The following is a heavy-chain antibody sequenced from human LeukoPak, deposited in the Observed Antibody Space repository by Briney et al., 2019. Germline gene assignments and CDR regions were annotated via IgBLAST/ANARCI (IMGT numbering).Heavy chain of an antibody. Sequence: PSETLSLTCAVYGGSFSGYYWSWIRQPPGKGLEWIGEINHSGSTNYNPSLKSRVTISVDTSKNQFSLKLSSVTAADTAVYYCAXNSIAVGYNWFDPWGQGTLVTVSS. D-gene: IGHD6-19*01. CDR2: INHSGST. V-gene: IGHV4-34*01. CDR1: GGSFSGYY. CDR3: AXNSIAVGYNWFDP. J-gene: IGHJ5*02.